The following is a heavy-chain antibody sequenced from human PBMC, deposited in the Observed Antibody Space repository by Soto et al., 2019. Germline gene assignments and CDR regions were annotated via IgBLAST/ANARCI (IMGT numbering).Heavy chain of an antibody. CDR1: GGSISGYY. Sequence: TLSLTCTVSGGSISGYYWSWIRQPPGKGLEWIGYIYYSGSTNYNPSLKSRVTISADTSKNQFSLKLSSVTAADTAVYYCARMGRTTVTKIDYWGQGTLVTVSS. CDR2: IYYSGST. D-gene: IGHD4-17*01. J-gene: IGHJ4*02. CDR3: ARMGRTTVTKIDY. V-gene: IGHV4-59*01.